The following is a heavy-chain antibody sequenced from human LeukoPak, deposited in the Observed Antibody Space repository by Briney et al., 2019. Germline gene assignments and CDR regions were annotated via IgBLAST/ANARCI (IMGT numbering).Heavy chain of an antibody. CDR3: ARESIEGVLDY. D-gene: IGHD1-26*01. CDR1: GGSISSGDYY. Sequence: SETLSLTCTVSGGSISSGDYYWSWIRQPPGKGLEWIGYIYYSVSTYYNPSLKSRVTISVDTSKNQFSLKLSSVTAADTAVYYCARESIEGVLDYWGQGTLVTVSS. CDR2: IYYSVST. J-gene: IGHJ4*02. V-gene: IGHV4-30-4*08.